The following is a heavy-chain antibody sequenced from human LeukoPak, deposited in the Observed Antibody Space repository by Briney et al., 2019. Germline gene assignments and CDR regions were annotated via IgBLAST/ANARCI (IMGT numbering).Heavy chain of an antibody. D-gene: IGHD1/OR15-1a*01. CDR3: AALGDNNSWNNF. J-gene: IGHJ4*02. CDR1: RGSITGHY. V-gene: IGHV4-59*11. Sequence: PSETLSLTCSVSRGSITGHYWSWVRQPPGEGPEWLGYVHSSGTTSYNPSLKSRVTISADTSKNQFSLKMTSLTTADTGVYYCAALGDNNSWNNFWGQGTLVTVSS. CDR2: VHSSGTT.